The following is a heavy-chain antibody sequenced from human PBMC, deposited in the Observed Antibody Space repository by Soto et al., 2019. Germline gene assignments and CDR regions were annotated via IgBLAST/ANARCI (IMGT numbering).Heavy chain of an antibody. D-gene: IGHD3-22*01. CDR2: IYYSGST. Sequence: SETLSLTCTVSGGSISSSSYYWGWIRQPPGKGLEWIGSIYYSGSTYYNPSLKSRVTISVDTSKNQFSLKLSSVTAADTAVYYCARHPTMIVVDYYYYGMDVWGQGTTVTVSS. CDR3: ARHPTMIVVDYYYYGMDV. J-gene: IGHJ6*02. V-gene: IGHV4-39*01. CDR1: GGSISSSSYY.